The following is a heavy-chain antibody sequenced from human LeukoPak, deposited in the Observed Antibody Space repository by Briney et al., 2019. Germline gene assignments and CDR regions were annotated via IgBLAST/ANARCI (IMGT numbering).Heavy chain of an antibody. V-gene: IGHV3-7*01. CDR1: GFTFSGYW. CDR3: ARDLAAGGPCNY. D-gene: IGHD6-13*01. Sequence: GGSLRPSCAASGFTFSGYWMSWVRQAPGKGLEWVANIKQDGSEKYYVDSVRGRFTISRDNAKNSLFLQMDSLRVEDTAVYYCARDLAAGGPCNYWGQGTLVTVSS. CDR2: IKQDGSEK. J-gene: IGHJ4*02.